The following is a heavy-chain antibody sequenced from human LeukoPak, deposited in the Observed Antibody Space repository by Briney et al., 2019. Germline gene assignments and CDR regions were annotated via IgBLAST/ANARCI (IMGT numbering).Heavy chain of an antibody. CDR2: INHSGST. D-gene: IGHD5-18*01. CDR3: ARGHTAMANFDY. J-gene: IGHJ4*02. V-gene: IGHV4-34*01. Sequence: SETLSLTCAVYGGSFSGYYWSWIRQPPGKGLEWIGEINHSGSTNYNPSLKSRVTISVDTSKNQFSLKLSSVTAADTAVYYCARGHTAMANFDYWGQGTLFTVSS. CDR1: GGSFSGYY.